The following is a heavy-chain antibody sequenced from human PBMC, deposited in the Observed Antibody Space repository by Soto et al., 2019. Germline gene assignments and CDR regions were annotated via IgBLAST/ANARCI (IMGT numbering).Heavy chain of an antibody. D-gene: IGHD2-15*01. V-gene: IGHV1-8*01. CDR2: MNPNSGNT. CDR3: ARIHRYGGRGVDFDY. J-gene: IGHJ4*02. CDR1: GYTFTSYD. Sequence: GASVKVSCKASGYTFTSYDINWVRQATGQGLEWMGWMNPNSGNTGYAQKFQGRVTMTRNTSKNQVVLTMTNMDPEDTATYYCARIHRYGGRGVDFDYWGQGTLVTVSS.